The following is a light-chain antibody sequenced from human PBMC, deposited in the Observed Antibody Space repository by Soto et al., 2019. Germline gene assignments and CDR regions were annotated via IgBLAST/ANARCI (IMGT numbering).Light chain of an antibody. CDR1: FSDIGGYNS. V-gene: IGLV2-14*03. Sequence: QSALTQPASVSGSPGQSITMTCTGTFSDIGGYNSVSWSQHHPGKAPKLMIYAVNNRPAGISDRFAGSKSGNTASLTISGLQAEDEANYYCSSYTRNNPVLFGGGTKLTVL. CDR3: SSYTRNNPVL. J-gene: IGLJ2*01. CDR2: AVN.